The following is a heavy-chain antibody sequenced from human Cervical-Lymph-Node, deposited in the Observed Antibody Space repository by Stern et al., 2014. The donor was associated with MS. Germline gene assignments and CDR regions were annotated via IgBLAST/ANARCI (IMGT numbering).Heavy chain of an antibody. CDR1: AYTFAHYW. D-gene: IGHD5-12*01. J-gene: IGHJ4*02. Sequence: EVQLVESGAEVRKPGDSLSISCRGPAYTFAHYWIGWVRQLPGKGLEWMGVIFPADPETLYSPSFQGQATITADRSINPAYLHLTSLEASDTAMYFCARPLYSGYDIHYTGPPDSWGQGTLVTVSS. V-gene: IGHV5-51*01. CDR3: ARPLYSGYDIHYTGPPDS. CDR2: IFPADPET.